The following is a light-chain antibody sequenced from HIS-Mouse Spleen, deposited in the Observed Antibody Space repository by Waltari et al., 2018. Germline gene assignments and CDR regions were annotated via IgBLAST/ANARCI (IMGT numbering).Light chain of an antibody. V-gene: IGLV1-47*01. CDR1: SSNIGSNY. Sequence: QSVLTQPPSASGTPGQRVTISCSGSSSNIGSNYVYWYQQLPGTAPKLLNYRNNQRPSGVPDRVSGSKSGTSASLAISGLRSEDEADYYCAAWDDSLSGPVFGGGTKLTVL. CDR3: AAWDDSLSGPV. J-gene: IGLJ3*02. CDR2: RNN.